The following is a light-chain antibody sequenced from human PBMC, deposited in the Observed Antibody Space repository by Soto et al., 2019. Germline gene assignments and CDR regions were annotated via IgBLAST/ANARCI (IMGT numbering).Light chain of an antibody. CDR3: QSYDTSLSALYV. Sequence: QSVLTQPPSVSGAPGQRVTISCTGSNSNNGAGYDVHWYQLLPGTAPKLLIYGNSNRPSGVPDRFSGSKSGTSASLAITGLQAEDEADYYCQSYDTSLSALYVFGTGTKVTVL. CDR2: GNS. V-gene: IGLV1-40*01. J-gene: IGLJ1*01. CDR1: NSNNGAGYD.